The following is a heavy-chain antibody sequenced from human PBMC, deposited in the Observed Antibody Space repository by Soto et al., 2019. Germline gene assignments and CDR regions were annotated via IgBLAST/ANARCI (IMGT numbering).Heavy chain of an antibody. V-gene: IGHV4-39*01. CDR2: IYYTGST. Sequence: QLQLQESGPGLVKASETLSLTCTVSGGSISSKSDSWGWIRQPPGKGLEWIGTIYYTGSTYYNPSLKSRVTISVDSSKNQFSLRLSSVTAAHMAVYYCARRLSYCISTTCYDYHIYYIDVWGTGTTVTVSS. D-gene: IGHD2-2*01. J-gene: IGHJ6*03. CDR3: ARRLSYCISTTCYDYHIYYIDV. CDR1: GGSISSKSDS.